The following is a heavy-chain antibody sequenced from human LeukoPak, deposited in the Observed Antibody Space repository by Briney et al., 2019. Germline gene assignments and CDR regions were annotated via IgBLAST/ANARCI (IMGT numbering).Heavy chain of an antibody. CDR3: AKGNQQLDY. CDR2: ISSRSNYI. Sequence: SGGSLRHSCAASGFPFSTYSVNWVRQAPGKGLEWVSCISSRSNYIQYADSEKGRFTISRDNSKNTLYLQMNSLRAEDTAVYYCAKGNQQLDYWGQGDLVTVSS. V-gene: IGHV3-21*01. CDR1: GFPFSTYS. J-gene: IGHJ4*02. D-gene: IGHD6-13*01.